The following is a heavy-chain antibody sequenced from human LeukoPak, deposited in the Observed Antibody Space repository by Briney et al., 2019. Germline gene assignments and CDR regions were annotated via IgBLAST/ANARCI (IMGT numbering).Heavy chain of an antibody. CDR3: ARAAAATRKYYYDSRAGFDY. J-gene: IGHJ4*02. Sequence: SVKVSCKASAYTFTGYYMHWVRQAPRQVLESMGRINPKSGGPNCAVRFQGRVRMARDTSSRTSYMDLSKLRSDDTAVYHCARAAAATRKYYYDSRAGFDYWGQGTLVTVSS. CDR2: INPKSGGP. D-gene: IGHD3-22*01. V-gene: IGHV1-2*06. CDR1: AYTFTGYY.